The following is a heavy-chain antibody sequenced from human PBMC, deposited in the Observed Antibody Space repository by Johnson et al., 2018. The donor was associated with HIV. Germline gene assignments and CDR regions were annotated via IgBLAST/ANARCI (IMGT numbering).Heavy chain of an antibody. V-gene: IGHV3-11*04. Sequence: QVQLVESGVGLVQPGGSLRLSCAASGFTFSDYYMSWIRQAPGKGLEWVSYISSSGSTIYYADSVKGRCSFSRDNAKNSLYLQMNSLSAEDTAVYYCARWGRGSIVLVGYARSDAFDIWGQGTMVTVSS. CDR3: ARWGRGSIVLVGYARSDAFDI. D-gene: IGHD2-8*02. J-gene: IGHJ3*02. CDR1: GFTFSDYY. CDR2: ISSSGSTI.